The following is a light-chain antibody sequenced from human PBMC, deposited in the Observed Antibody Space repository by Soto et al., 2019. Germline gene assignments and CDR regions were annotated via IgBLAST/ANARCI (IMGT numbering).Light chain of an antibody. CDR3: QQYKNWPPWT. CDR2: GAS. V-gene: IGKV3-15*01. Sequence: EIVLTQSPATQSVSPGERATLSCRASQSVSSNLAWYQQKPGQAPGLLIYGASTRATGIPARFSGSGSGTEFTLTISSLQSEDFAVYYGQQYKNWPPWTFGQGTKVDIK. J-gene: IGKJ1*01. CDR1: QSVSSN.